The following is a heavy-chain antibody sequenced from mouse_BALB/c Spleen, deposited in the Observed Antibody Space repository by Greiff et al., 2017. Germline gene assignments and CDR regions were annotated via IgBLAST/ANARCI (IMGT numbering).Heavy chain of an antibody. J-gene: IGHJ2*01. V-gene: IGHV1S137*01. D-gene: IGHD1-1*01. Sequence: VQLQQSGAELVRPGVSVKISCKGSGYTFTDYAMHWVKQSHAKSLEWIGVISTYYGDTSYNQKFKGKAKLTAVTSTSTAYMELSSLTNEDSAVYYCTKITTPYWGQGTTLTVSS. CDR1: GYTFTDYA. CDR3: TKITTPY. CDR2: ISTYYGDT.